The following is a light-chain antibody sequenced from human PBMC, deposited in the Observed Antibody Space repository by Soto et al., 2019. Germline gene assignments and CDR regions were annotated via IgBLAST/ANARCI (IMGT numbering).Light chain of an antibody. CDR1: SSDVGDYNY. CDR2: EVS. Sequence: QSALTQPPSASGSPGQSVTISCTGTSSDVGDYNYVSWYQQHPGKAPKLMIYEVSKRPSGVPDRFSGSKSGNTASLTVSGLQAVDEADYYCSSYAGSNNWVFGGGTKVTVL. J-gene: IGLJ3*02. CDR3: SSYAGSNNWV. V-gene: IGLV2-8*01.